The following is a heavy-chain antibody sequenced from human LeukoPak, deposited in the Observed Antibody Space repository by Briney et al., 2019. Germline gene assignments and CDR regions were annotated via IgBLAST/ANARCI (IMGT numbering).Heavy chain of an antibody. D-gene: IGHD1/OR15-1a*01. V-gene: IGHV3-72*01. Sequence: GWSQRLSCAASGCKFRDYYIHWLRQPPGKGLEGVGRSRNKARRYTTEYSESVEGKFTISRDVSESSLYLQMNSLRTEDTAVYYCGRIAINANNGMDVWGQGTTVTVSS. CDR2: SRNKARRYTT. CDR1: GCKFRDYY. CDR3: GRIAINANNGMDV. J-gene: IGHJ6*02.